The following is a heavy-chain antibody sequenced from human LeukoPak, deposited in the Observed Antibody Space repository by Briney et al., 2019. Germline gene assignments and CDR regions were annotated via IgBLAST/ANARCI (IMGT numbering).Heavy chain of an antibody. J-gene: IGHJ6*03. CDR3: AKVSRGSYGSRYYYYMDV. Sequence: GGSLRLSCAASGFTFSSYAMSWVRQAPGKGLEWVSAISGSGGSTYYADSVKGRFTISRDNSKNTLYLQMNSLRAEDTAVYYCAKVSRGSYGSRYYYYMDVWGKGTTVTISS. D-gene: IGHD5-18*01. CDR1: GFTFSSYA. CDR2: ISGSGGST. V-gene: IGHV3-23*01.